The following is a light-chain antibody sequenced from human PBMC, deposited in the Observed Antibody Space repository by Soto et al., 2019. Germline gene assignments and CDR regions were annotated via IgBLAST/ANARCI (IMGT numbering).Light chain of an antibody. V-gene: IGKV3-20*01. Sequence: EMVVTQSPDTLSLSPGERVTLFCRASQSVSDNYLAWYQQKPGQAPSLLIYGASNRAPGIPDRFTGAGSGTDFTLTISRLEPEDFAVYYCQQYDRSPWTFGQGTKVEIK. CDR3: QQYDRSPWT. CDR2: GAS. CDR1: QSVSDNY. J-gene: IGKJ1*01.